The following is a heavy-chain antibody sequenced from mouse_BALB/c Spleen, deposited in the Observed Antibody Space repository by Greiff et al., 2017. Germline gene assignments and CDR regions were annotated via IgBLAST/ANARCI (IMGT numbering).Heavy chain of an antibody. D-gene: IGHD4-1*01. CDR1: GYTFTDYA. Sequence: QVQLKQSGAELVRPGVSVKISCKGSGYTFTDYAMHWVKQSHAKSLEWIGVISTYYGDASYNQKFKGKATMTVDKSSSTAYMELARLTSEDSAIYYCARAGKGAMDYWGQGTSVTVSS. V-gene: IGHV1S137*01. CDR3: ARAGKGAMDY. J-gene: IGHJ4*01. CDR2: ISTYYGDA.